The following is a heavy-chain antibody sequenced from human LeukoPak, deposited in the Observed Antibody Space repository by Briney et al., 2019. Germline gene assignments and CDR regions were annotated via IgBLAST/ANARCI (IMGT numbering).Heavy chain of an antibody. CDR2: INHSGST. V-gene: IGHV4-34*01. D-gene: IGHD2-2*01. CDR1: GGSFSGYY. CDR3: ARDLPPYCSSTSCHGGIDP. J-gene: IGHJ5*02. Sequence: SETLSLTCAVYGGSFSGYYWSWIRQPPGKGLEWIGEINHSGSTNYNPSLKSRVTISVDRSKNQFSLKLSSVTAADTAVYYCARDLPPYCSSTSCHGGIDPWGQGTLVTVSS.